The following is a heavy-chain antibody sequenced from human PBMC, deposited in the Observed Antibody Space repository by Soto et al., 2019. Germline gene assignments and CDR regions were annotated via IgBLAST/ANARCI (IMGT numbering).Heavy chain of an antibody. J-gene: IGHJ4*02. V-gene: IGHV4-38-2*01. CDR1: GYSISSGYY. CDR3: ARTRGYSYGPFDY. Sequence: SETLSLTCAVSGYSISSGYYWGWIRQPPGKGLEWIGSIYHSGSTYYNPSLKSRVTISVDTSKNQFSLKLSSVTAVDTAVYYCARTRGYSYGPFDYWGQGTLVTVSS. CDR2: IYHSGST. D-gene: IGHD5-18*01.